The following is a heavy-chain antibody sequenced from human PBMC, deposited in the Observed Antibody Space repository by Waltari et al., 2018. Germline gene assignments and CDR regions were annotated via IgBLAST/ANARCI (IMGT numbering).Heavy chain of an antibody. CDR1: GYTFTGFY. D-gene: IGHD3-10*02. CDR3: ARGSNSLYGDSFQD. Sequence: QVQLVQSGAEVKKPGASVKVSCTASGYTFTGFYIHWVRQAPGQGLEWMGWINPKTGWINPNSGGTNYAQKFQDRVTMTRDTSISTAYMELSRLRSDDTAVYYCARGSNSLYGDSFQDWGQGTLVTV. CDR2: INPNSGGT. V-gene: IGHV1-2*02. J-gene: IGHJ1*01.